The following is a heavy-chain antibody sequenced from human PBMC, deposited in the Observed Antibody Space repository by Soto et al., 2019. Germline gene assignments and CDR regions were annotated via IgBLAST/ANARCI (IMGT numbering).Heavy chain of an antibody. V-gene: IGHV4-31*03. CDR2: IQNSVST. Sequence: SETLSLTCSVSGASFTSAGYYCSWLRQLPGKGLEWIGYIQNSVSTIYSPSLKSRATISVDTSKNQLSLKLSFVTAADTAVYYCASLVPTWHQFDCWGQGTLVTVSS. D-gene: IGHD3-10*01. CDR1: GASFTSAGYY. J-gene: IGHJ4*02. CDR3: ASLVPTWHQFDC.